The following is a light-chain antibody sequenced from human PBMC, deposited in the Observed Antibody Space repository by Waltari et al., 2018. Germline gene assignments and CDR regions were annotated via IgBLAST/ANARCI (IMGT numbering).Light chain of an antibody. V-gene: IGKV3D-15*01. CDR3: HQYTNWPWT. J-gene: IGKJ1*01. Sequence: EIVMPQSPDIVSVSPGERITLSCRASQSVDGNLAWYQQKPGQAPRLLVHGVSIRASGIPARFSGSASGTEFTLTISGLQSEDCAVYHCHQYTNWPWTYGQGTKVEIK. CDR2: GVS. CDR1: QSVDGN.